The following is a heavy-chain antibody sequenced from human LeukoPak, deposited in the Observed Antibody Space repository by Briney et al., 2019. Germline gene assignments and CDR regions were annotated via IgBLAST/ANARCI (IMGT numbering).Heavy chain of an antibody. CDR2: IDPSDSYI. J-gene: IGHJ4*02. CDR1: GYTFTNYW. D-gene: IGHD6-19*01. Sequence: NPRESLRISCKGPGYTFTNYWISWVRQMPGKGLEWMGRIDPSDSYINYSPSFQGHVTISVDKSISTAYLQWSSLKASDTAMYYCARQGLGRNIDYWGQGTLVTVFS. V-gene: IGHV5-10-1*01. CDR3: ARQGLGRNIDY.